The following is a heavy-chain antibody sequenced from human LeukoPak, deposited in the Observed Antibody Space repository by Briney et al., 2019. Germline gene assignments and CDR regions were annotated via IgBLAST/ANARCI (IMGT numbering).Heavy chain of an antibody. Sequence: PGGSLRLSCAASGFTFSSYAMSWVRQAPGKGLEWVSAISGSGGSTYYADSVKGRFTISRDNSKNTLYLQMNSLRAEDTAVYYCAKAQTVLLWQRSAFDYWGQGTLVTVPS. CDR3: AKAQTVLLWQRSAFDY. V-gene: IGHV3-23*01. J-gene: IGHJ4*02. CDR2: ISGSGGST. CDR1: GFTFSSYA. D-gene: IGHD3-10*01.